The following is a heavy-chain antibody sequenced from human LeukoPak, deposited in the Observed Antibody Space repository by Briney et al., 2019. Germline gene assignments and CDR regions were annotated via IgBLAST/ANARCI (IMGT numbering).Heavy chain of an antibody. CDR2: ISYDGSNK. V-gene: IGHV3-30-3*01. CDR3: ARDMSQGSGSYFDY. Sequence: GGSLRLSCAASGFTLSSYAMHWVRQAPGKGLEWVAVISYDGSNKYYADSVKGRFTISRDNSKNTLYLQMNSLRAEDTAVYYCARDMSQGSGSYFDYWGQGTLVTVSS. D-gene: IGHD3-10*01. CDR1: GFTLSSYA. J-gene: IGHJ4*02.